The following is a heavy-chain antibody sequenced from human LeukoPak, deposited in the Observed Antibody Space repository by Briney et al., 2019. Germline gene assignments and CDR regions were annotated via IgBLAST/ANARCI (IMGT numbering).Heavy chain of an antibody. J-gene: IGHJ4*02. CDR1: GVSISSSNW. V-gene: IGHV4-4*02. CDR3: ARGRGSWYGHRVYFDY. D-gene: IGHD6-13*01. Sequence: SETLSLTCAVSGVSISSSNWWHWVRQPPGKGLEWIGEIYHSGSTNYDPSLKSRVTISVDTSKNQFSLKLSSVTAADAAVYYCARGRGSWYGHRVYFDYWGQGTLVTVSS. CDR2: IYHSGST.